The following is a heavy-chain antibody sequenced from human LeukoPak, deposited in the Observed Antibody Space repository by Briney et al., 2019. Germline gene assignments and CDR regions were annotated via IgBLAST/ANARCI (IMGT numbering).Heavy chain of an antibody. J-gene: IGHJ3*02. V-gene: IGHV1-69*06. CDR3: ARAGSGGYSYGLLRRAFDI. D-gene: IGHD5-18*01. CDR2: IIPIFGTA. CDR1: GGTFSSYA. Sequence: GASVKVSCKASGGTFSSYAISWVRQAPGQGFEWMGGIIPIFGTANYAQKFQGRVTITADKSTSTAYMELSSLRSEDTAVYYCARAGSGGYSYGLLRRAFDIWGQGTMVTVSS.